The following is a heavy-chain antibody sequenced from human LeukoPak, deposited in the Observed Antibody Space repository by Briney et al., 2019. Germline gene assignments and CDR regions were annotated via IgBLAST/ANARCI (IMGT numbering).Heavy chain of an antibody. J-gene: IGHJ6*03. CDR1: GFTFSSYS. D-gene: IGHD1-14*01. V-gene: IGHV3-48*04. CDR3: ARDAGSSAPLYYYYYMDV. Sequence: GGSLRLSCAASGFTFSSYSMNWVRQAPGKGLEWVSYIRSSSRTIYYADSVKGRFTISRDNAKNSLYLQMNSLRAEDTAVYYCARDAGSSAPLYYYYYMDVWGKGTTVTVSS. CDR2: IRSSSRTI.